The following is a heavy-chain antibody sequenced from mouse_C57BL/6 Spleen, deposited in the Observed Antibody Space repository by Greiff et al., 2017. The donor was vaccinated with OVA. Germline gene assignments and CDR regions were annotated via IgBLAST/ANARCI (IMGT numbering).Heavy chain of an antibody. CDR3: ARSDYSNRRDYYAMDY. CDR2: IYPRSGNT. V-gene: IGHV1-81*01. CDR1: GYTFTSYG. Sequence: QVQLQQSGAELARPGASVKLSCKASGYTFTSYGISWVKQRTGQGLEWIGEIYPRSGNTYYNEKFKGKATLTADKSSSTAYMELRSLTSEDSAVYFCARSDYSNRRDYYAMDYWGQGTSVTVSS. J-gene: IGHJ4*01. D-gene: IGHD2-5*01.